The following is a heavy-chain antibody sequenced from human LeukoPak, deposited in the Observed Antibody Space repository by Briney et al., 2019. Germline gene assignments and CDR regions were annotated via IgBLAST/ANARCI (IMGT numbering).Heavy chain of an antibody. CDR2: ISSSGSAI. D-gene: IGHD3-10*01. V-gene: IGHV3-11*01. CDR3: ARARWDYGSGSVFDY. Sequence: GGSLRLSCADSGFTFSDYYMSWIRQAPGKGLEWVSYISSSGSAIYYADSVKGRFTISRDNAKNSLYMQMNSLRAEDTAVYYCARARWDYGSGSVFDYWGLGALVTVSS. CDR1: GFTFSDYY. J-gene: IGHJ4*02.